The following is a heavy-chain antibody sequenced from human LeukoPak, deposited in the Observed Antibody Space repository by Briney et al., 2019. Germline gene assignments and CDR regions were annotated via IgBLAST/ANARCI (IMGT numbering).Heavy chain of an antibody. D-gene: IGHD3-9*01. CDR3: AKGRLVPDY. J-gene: IGHJ4*02. V-gene: IGHV3-23*01. Sequence: GGSLRLSCAASGFTFSSYAMSWVRQAPGKGLEWVATISGSDGRTYYADSVRGRFTISRDNSKNTLYLQMNSLRAEDTAVYYCAKGRLVPDYWGQGILVTISS. CDR1: GFTFSSYA. CDR2: ISGSDGRT.